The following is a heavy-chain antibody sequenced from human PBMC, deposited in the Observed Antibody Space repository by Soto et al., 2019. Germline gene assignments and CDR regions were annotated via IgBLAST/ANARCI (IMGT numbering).Heavy chain of an antibody. V-gene: IGHV4-39*02. CDR2: IYYIGNT. CDR1: GGSISSRSSY. J-gene: IGHJ4*02. Sequence: QRQLQASGPGLVKASETLSLTCTVSGGSISSRSSYWGWIRQPPGKGLEWLGSIYYIGNTYYNPSPKTRVLISTDSAKTRCTLKLTSVTPAETAVYYCGAQDYGGQAYYFETWGKGTLVTVSS. CDR3: GAQDYGGQAYYFET. D-gene: IGHD4-17*01.